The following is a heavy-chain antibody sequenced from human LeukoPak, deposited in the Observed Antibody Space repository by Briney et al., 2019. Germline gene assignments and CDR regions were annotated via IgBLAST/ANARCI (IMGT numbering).Heavy chain of an antibody. CDR3: ARHGLNYYDSSGQIDY. Sequence: SETLSLTCTVSGGSISSYYWSWLRQPPGKGLEWVGYIYYSGSTNYNPSLKSRVTISVDTSKNQFSLKLSSVTAADTAVYYCARHGLNYYDSSGQIDYWGQGTLVTVSS. CDR1: GGSISSYY. V-gene: IGHV4-59*08. CDR2: IYYSGST. D-gene: IGHD3-22*01. J-gene: IGHJ4*02.